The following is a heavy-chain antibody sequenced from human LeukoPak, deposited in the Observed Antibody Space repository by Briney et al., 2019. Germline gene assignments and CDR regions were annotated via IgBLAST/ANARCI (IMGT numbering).Heavy chain of an antibody. D-gene: IGHD6-13*01. CDR1: GYTFTSYY. J-gene: IGHJ4*02. CDR2: INPSGGST. CDR3: ARGFGEQQLVRGYFDY. V-gene: IGHV1-46*01. Sequence: ASVKVSCKASGYTFTSYYMHWVRQAPGQGLEWMGIINPSGGSTSYAQKFQGRVTMTRDTSTSTVYMELSSLRSEDTAVYYCARGFGEQQLVRGYFDYWGQGTLVTVSS.